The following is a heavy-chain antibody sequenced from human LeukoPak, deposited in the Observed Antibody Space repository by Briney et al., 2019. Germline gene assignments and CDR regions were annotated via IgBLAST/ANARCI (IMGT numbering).Heavy chain of an antibody. CDR3: AKDQAYTYGSPPYYYGMDV. CDR1: GFTFSTYA. Sequence: PGGSLRLSCAASGFTFSTYAMSWVRQAPGKGLEGVSVISASGGSTYNADSVKGRFTISRDNSKNTLYLQMSSLRAEDTAVYYCAKDQAYTYGSPPYYYGMDVWGQGTTVTVSS. CDR2: ISASGGST. J-gene: IGHJ6*02. V-gene: IGHV3-23*01. D-gene: IGHD5-18*01.